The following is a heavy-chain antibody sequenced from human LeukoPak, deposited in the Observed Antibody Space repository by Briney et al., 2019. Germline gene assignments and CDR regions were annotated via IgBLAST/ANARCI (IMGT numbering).Heavy chain of an antibody. J-gene: IGHJ6*03. D-gene: IGHD6-13*01. Sequence: ASVKVSCKASGYTFTDYSIHWVRQAPGQGLEWMGWINPNSGGTNYVQKFQGRITMTRDTSINTAYMELSRLRSDDTAVYYCARGSVIAAAPGYMDVWGKGTTVTVSS. V-gene: IGHV1-2*02. CDR1: GYTFTDYS. CDR2: INPNSGGT. CDR3: ARGSVIAAAPGYMDV.